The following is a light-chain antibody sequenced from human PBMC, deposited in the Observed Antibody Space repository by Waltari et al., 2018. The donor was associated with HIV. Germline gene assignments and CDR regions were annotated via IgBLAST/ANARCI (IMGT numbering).Light chain of an antibody. CDR3: QSYDDRLSGSTL. J-gene: IGLJ2*01. CDR1: SFTIGAGYQ. V-gene: IGLV1-40*01. CDR2: GDN. Sequence: QSVLTQPPSVSGAPGQRVTISCTGSSFTIGAGYQVHWYQQVPGAAPKLIIYGDNIRPSGGTDRFSGSKSGNSASLAITGLQADDEADYCQSYDDRLSGSTLFGGGTKLSVL.